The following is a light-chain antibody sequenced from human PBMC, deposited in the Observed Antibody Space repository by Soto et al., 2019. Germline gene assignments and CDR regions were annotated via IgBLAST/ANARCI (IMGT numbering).Light chain of an antibody. CDR1: SSDVGSYNL. CDR2: EVS. Sequence: QSALTQPASVSGSPGQSITISCTGTSSDVGSYNLVSWYQQHPGKAPKLMIYEVSKRPSGVSNRFSGSKSGNTAARTISGLQAEDDADYYGCSYAGSSGVVFGGGTKLTV. V-gene: IGLV2-23*02. J-gene: IGLJ2*01. CDR3: CSYAGSSGVV.